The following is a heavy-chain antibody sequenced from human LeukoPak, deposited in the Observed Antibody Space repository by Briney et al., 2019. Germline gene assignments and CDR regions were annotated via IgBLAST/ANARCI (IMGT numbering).Heavy chain of an antibody. J-gene: IGHJ4*02. D-gene: IGHD1-26*01. V-gene: IGHV3-21*01. CDR1: GFTFSSYS. Sequence: GGSLRLSCAASGFTFSSYSMNWVRQAPGKGLEWVSSISSSSSYIYYADSVKGRFTISRDNAKNSLYLQMNSLRAEDTAVYYCARGYSGSYVFDYWGQGTLVTVSS. CDR2: ISSSSSYI. CDR3: ARGYSGSYVFDY.